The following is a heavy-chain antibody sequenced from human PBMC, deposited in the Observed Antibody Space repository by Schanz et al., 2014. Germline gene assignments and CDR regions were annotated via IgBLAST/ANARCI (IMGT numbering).Heavy chain of an antibody. CDR1: GGTFNSYS. Sequence: QVPLVQSGAEVKKPGSSVKISCQTPGGTFNSYSISWLRQGPGQGLEWMGRIIPVIHRPDYAQKFRGRVTITAASSTSTASMALTSLTSDDTAIYFCARESSGIFPGDYFDYWGQGTLVTVSS. V-gene: IGHV1-69*08. CDR3: ARESSGIFPGDYFDY. J-gene: IGHJ4*02. CDR2: IIPVIHRP. D-gene: IGHD6-19*01.